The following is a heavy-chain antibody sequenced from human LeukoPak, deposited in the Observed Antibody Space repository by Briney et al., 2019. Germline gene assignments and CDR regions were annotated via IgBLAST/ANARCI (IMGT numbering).Heavy chain of an antibody. CDR3: ARINRGWYPAFDY. CDR2: IDWDDDK. Sequence: LRLSCAASGFTFSSYAMSWIRQPPGKALEWLALIDWDDDKYYSTSLKTRLTISKDTSKNQVVLTMTNMDPVDTATYYCARINRGWYPAFDYWGQGTLVTVSS. D-gene: IGHD6-19*01. V-gene: IGHV2-70*01. J-gene: IGHJ4*02. CDR1: GFTFSSYAM.